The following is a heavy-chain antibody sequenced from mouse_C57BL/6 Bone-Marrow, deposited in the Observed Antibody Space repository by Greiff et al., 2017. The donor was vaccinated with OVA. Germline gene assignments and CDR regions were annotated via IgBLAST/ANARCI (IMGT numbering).Heavy chain of an antibody. Sequence: VQLQQSGPGLVKPSQSLSLTCSVTGYSITSGYYWNWIRQFPGNKLEWMGYISYDGSNNYNPSLKNRISITRDTSKNQFFLKLNSVTTEDTATYYCARAPGSSYVYFDVWGTGTTVTVSS. V-gene: IGHV3-6*01. CDR2: ISYDGSN. J-gene: IGHJ1*03. CDR3: ARAPGSSYVYFDV. CDR1: GYSITSGYY. D-gene: IGHD1-1*01.